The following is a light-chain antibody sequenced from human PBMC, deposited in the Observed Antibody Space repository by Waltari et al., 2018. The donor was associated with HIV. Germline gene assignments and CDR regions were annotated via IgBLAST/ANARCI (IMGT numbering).Light chain of an antibody. J-gene: IGLJ3*02. CDR3: VLSVRNDIWL. V-gene: IGLV8-61*01. CDR1: SGSVSTNYY. CDR2: RTN. Sequence: QTVVTQEPSFSVSPGGTVTLTCGLSSGSVSTNYYPSWYQQTPGQAPRTLIYRTNTRSSGVPDRFAGSILGDKAALTITGAQADDEAIYYCVLSVRNDIWLFGGGTKLTVL.